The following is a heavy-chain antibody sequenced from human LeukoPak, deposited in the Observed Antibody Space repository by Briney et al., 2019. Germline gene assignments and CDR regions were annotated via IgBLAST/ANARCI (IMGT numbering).Heavy chain of an antibody. J-gene: IGHJ4*02. V-gene: IGHV1-18*01. CDR3: ARVGNHDLGWFECIDY. Sequence: ASVKVSCKASGYTFTSYGISGVRQAPGQGLEWMGWISAYNGNTNYAQKLQGRVNMTTDTTTSTAYMELRSLRSDDTAVYYCARVGNHDLGWFECIDYWGQGTLVTVSS. CDR1: GYTFTSYG. CDR2: ISAYNGNT. D-gene: IGHD4-23*01.